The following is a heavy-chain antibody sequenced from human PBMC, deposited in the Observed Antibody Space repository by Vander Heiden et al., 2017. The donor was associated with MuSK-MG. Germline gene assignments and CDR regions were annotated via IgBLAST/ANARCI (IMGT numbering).Heavy chain of an antibody. Sequence: QVQLQESGPGLVKPSGTLSLTCTVSGGSISDSSWWSWVRQPPGMGLEWMGEISHSGNTNYSPSLKSRHIISLDKSKNQLSLRVSSVTAADTAVYYCARGDVAGYLKFDYRGQGILVTVSS. V-gene: IGHV4-4*02. CDR2: ISHSGNT. J-gene: IGHJ4*02. CDR1: GGSISDSSW. CDR3: ARGDVAGYLKFDY. D-gene: IGHD3-9*01.